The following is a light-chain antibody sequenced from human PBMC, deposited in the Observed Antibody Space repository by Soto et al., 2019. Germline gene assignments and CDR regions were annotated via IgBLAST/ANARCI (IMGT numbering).Light chain of an antibody. Sequence: NVLTQSPGPLFLSPGEKTTPSLRASQSVSSSYLAWYQQKPGQAPRLLIYGASSRATGIPDRFSGSGSGTDFTLTISRLEPEDFAVYYCQQYGRSPPITFGQGTRLEIK. V-gene: IGKV3-20*01. CDR3: QQYGRSPPIT. CDR2: GAS. J-gene: IGKJ5*01. CDR1: QSVSSSY.